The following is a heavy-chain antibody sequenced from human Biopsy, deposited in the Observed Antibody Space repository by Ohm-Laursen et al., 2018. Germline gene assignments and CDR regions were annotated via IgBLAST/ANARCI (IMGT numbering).Heavy chain of an antibody. CDR3: ARDGTFTMCLAGGMDV. V-gene: IGHV3-74*01. J-gene: IGHJ6*02. Sequence: SLRLSCLASGFNFRQYWMHWVRPAPGKGLAWVSRIKRDGSGSAYADSVNGRFTISRNSAKNAVYLQMDKLRVEETAKYYCARDGTFTMCLAGGMDVWGQGTTVTVSS. CDR2: IKRDGSGS. D-gene: IGHD1-7*01. CDR1: GFNFRQYW.